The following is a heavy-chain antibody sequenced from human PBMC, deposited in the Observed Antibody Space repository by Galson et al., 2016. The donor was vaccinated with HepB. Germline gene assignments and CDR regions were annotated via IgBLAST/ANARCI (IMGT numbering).Heavy chain of an antibody. J-gene: IGHJ4*02. V-gene: IGHV3-21*01. Sequence: SLRLSCAASGFSFSSYAMTWVRQPPGKGLEWVSSISSSSSYIYYADSVKGRFTISRDNAKNSLHLQMNTLRAEEPAVYYGARITYDSSGYYPDSWGQGTLVTVSS. CDR1: GFSFSSYA. CDR3: ARITYDSSGYYPDS. CDR2: ISSSSSYI. D-gene: IGHD3-22*01.